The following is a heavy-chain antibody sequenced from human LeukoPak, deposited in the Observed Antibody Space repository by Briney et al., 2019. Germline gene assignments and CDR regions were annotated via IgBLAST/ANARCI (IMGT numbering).Heavy chain of an antibody. CDR2: IIPIFGIA. CDR1: GGTFSSYA. CDR3: ARDTDDSSGYYGNFDY. J-gene: IGHJ4*02. V-gene: IGHV1-69*04. D-gene: IGHD3-22*01. Sequence: SVKVACKASGGTFSSYAISWVRQAPGQGLEWMGRIIPIFGIANYAQKFQGRVTITADKSTSTAYMELSSLRSEDTAVYYCARDTDDSSGYYGNFDYWGQGTLVTVSS.